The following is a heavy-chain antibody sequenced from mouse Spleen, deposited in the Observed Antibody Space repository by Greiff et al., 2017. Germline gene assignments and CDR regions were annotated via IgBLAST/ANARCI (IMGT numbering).Heavy chain of an antibody. D-gene: IGHD1-1*01. CDR1: GFTFSSYA. CDR2: ISSGGSYT. J-gene: IGHJ1*01. CDR3: AREGNYYGSRGWYFDV. V-gene: IGHV5-9-4*01. Sequence: EVQRVESGGGLVKPGGSLKLSCAASGFTFSSYAMSWVRQSPEKRLEWVAEISSGGSYTYYPDTVTGRFTISRDNAKNTLYLEMSSLRSEDTAMYYCAREGNYYGSRGWYFDVWGAGTTVTVSS.